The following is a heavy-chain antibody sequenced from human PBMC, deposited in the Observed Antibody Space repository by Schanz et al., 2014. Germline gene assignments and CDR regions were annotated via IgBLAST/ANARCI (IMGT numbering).Heavy chain of an antibody. CDR2: INPSSGST. CDR3: AKRFHCSGSHPFDY. Sequence: QVRLVQSGGEAKRPGASVTVSCKASGYWFSEYGFSWVRQAPGQGLEWMGWINPSSGSTNYAQKFQGRVTMTRDTSISTAYMELNRLRSDDTAVYYCAKRFHCSGSHPFDYWGQGTLVTVSS. V-gene: IGHV1-2*02. CDR1: GYWFSEYG. D-gene: IGHD3-10*02. J-gene: IGHJ4*02.